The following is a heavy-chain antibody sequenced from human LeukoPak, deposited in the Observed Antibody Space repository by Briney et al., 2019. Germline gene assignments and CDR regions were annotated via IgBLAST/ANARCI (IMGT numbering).Heavy chain of an antibody. CDR2: ITNSGGRK. J-gene: IGHJ4*02. CDR1: GFSFGSTT. V-gene: IGHV3-23*01. CDR3: ARDEDTSALSEY. Sequence: GGSLRLSVAGSGFSFGSTTMSWVRQAPGKGLGWVSAITNSGGRKDYADSVRGRFTISRDNSKRTLYLLMDSLRADDTAVYYCARDEDTSALSEYWGQGTLVTVSS. D-gene: IGHD2/OR15-2a*01.